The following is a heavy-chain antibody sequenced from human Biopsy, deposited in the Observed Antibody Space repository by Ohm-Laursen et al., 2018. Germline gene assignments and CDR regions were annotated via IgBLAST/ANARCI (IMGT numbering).Heavy chain of an antibody. D-gene: IGHD1-7*01. CDR2: VDWNSRNI. CDR3: VKDTNWNYVWDRPGATKGMDV. Sequence: SLRLSCAASGFSFDDFAMHWVRQSPGKGLEWVAGVDWNSRNINYGDSVKGRFSVSRDNAKNSLYLQMNSLRGEDTALYYCVKDTNWNYVWDRPGATKGMDVWGQGTTVTVSS. J-gene: IGHJ6*02. V-gene: IGHV3-9*01. CDR1: GFSFDDFA.